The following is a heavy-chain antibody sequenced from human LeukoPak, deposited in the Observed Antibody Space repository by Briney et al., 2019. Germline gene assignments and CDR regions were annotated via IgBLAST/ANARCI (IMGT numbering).Heavy chain of an antibody. D-gene: IGHD3-22*01. Sequence: ASVKVSCKASGYTFTGYYMHWVRQAPGQGLEWMGWINPNSGGTNYAQKFQGRVTMTRDTPISTAYMELSRLRSDDTAVYYCARGSYYYDSSGYSIWGQGTLVTVSS. CDR3: ARGSYYYDSSGYSI. CDR1: GYTFTGYY. J-gene: IGHJ4*02. V-gene: IGHV1-2*02. CDR2: INPNSGGT.